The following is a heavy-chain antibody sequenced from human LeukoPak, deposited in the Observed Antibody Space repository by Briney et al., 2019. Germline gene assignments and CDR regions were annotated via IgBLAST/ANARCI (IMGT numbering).Heavy chain of an antibody. CDR3: ARLGLIATFSVA. CDR1: GGSISSSIYY. Sequence: SETLSLTCNVSGGSISSSIYYWGWIRQPPGRSLEWIGSIYYSGSTYYNPSLKSRVTISADTSRNQFSLNLSSVTAADTAVYYCARLGLIATFSVAWGQGTLVTISS. D-gene: IGHD4-23*01. J-gene: IGHJ4*02. V-gene: IGHV4-39*01. CDR2: IYYSGST.